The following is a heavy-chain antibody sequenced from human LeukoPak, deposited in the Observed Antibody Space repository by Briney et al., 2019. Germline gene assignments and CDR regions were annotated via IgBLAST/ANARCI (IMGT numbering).Heavy chain of an antibody. CDR2: VDHSGNT. J-gene: IGHJ3*02. Sequence: NASETLSLTCTVSGSSINNFFWNWVRQSPGKGLEWIGYVDHSGNTKYNPSLWGRVTMFVDTSNNQFSLRLTSLTAADTAVYYCARVPWKFEPFDIWGQGTKVTVSS. D-gene: IGHD1-1*01. V-gene: IGHV4-59*01. CDR1: GSSINNFF. CDR3: ARVPWKFEPFDI.